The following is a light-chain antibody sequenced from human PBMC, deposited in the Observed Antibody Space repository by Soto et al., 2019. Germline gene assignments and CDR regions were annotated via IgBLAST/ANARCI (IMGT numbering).Light chain of an antibody. Sequence: EMVSTQSRGTLSLSPGERATLSCRASQSVSSSYLAWYQQKPGQAPRLLIYGASSRATGIPDRFSGSGSGTDFTLTISRLEPEDFAVYYCQQYGSSPRTFGQGTKV. CDR3: QQYGSSPRT. V-gene: IGKV3-20*01. CDR2: GAS. J-gene: IGKJ1*01. CDR1: QSVSSSY.